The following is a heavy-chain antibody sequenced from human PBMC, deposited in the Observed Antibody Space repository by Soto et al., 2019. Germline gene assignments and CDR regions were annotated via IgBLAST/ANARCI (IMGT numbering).Heavy chain of an antibody. Sequence: SETLSLTCAVSGVSMRTGGYYWTWIRQDPGKGPEWIGYVYFSGTTYYNPSLKNRVTMSVDLSKNQFSLKLTSVTAADTAVYYFVTNRGFDFYYFDSCGQGTLVTVSS. CDR3: VTNRGFDFYYFDS. D-gene: IGHD5-12*01. CDR1: GVSMRTGGYY. CDR2: VYFSGTT. J-gene: IGHJ4*02. V-gene: IGHV4-31*11.